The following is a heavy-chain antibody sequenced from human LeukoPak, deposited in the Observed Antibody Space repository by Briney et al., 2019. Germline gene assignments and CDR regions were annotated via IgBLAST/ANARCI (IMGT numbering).Heavy chain of an antibody. Sequence: TGRSLRLSCAASGFTFSTYGMHWVRQAPGKGLEWVAVIWYDGSNRNYADSVKGRFTISRDNSRSTLYLQMNSLRAEDTAIYYCVRNGIVGPTNAFDIWGHGTVVTVSS. CDR3: VRNGIVGPTNAFDI. CDR1: GFTFSTYG. D-gene: IGHD1-26*01. V-gene: IGHV3-33*01. CDR2: IWYDGSNR. J-gene: IGHJ3*02.